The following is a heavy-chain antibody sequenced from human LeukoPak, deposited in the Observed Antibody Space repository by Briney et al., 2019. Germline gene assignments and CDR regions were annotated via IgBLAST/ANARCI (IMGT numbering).Heavy chain of an antibody. Sequence: GGSLRLSCAASGFTFSDHYMDWVRLAPGKGLEWVANIKEDGTETYYVDSVKGRFTISRDNAKNSLYLQMNSLRVEDTAVYYCAKKGRSLQTYWGQGTLVTVSS. CDR1: GFTFSDHY. CDR2: IKEDGTET. CDR3: AKKGRSLQTY. V-gene: IGHV3-7*03. D-gene: IGHD5-24*01. J-gene: IGHJ4*02.